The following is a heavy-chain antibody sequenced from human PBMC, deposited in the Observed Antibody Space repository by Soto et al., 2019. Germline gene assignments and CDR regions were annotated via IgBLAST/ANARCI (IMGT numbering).Heavy chain of an antibody. CDR3: ARGVYYDFWSGPDY. CDR2: ISGSGGST. V-gene: IGHV3-23*01. D-gene: IGHD3-3*01. CDR1: GFTFSSYA. Sequence: PGGSLRLSCAASGFTFSSYAMSWVRQAPGKGLEWVSAISGSGGSTYYADSVKGRFTISRDNSKNTLYLQMNSLRAEDTAVYYCARGVYYDFWSGPDYWGQGTLVTVSS. J-gene: IGHJ4*02.